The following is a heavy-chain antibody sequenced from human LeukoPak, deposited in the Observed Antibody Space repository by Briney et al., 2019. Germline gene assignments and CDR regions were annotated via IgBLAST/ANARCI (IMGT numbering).Heavy chain of an antibody. CDR2: IYLDGRTT. CDR1: GFTFSNYW. J-gene: IGHJ5*02. V-gene: IGHV3-74*01. CDR3: IRDFRSADL. Sequence: GGSLRLSCVASGFTFSNYWMHWVRQPPGKGLVWVSRIYLDGRTTNYADSVKGRFTISRDNAKNTVYLEMNSLSVEDTATYYCIRDFRSADLWGQGTLVTVTS.